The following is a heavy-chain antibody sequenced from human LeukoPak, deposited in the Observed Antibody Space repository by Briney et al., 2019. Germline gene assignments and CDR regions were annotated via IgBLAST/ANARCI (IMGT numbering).Heavy chain of an antibody. J-gene: IGHJ4*02. D-gene: IGHD1-26*01. CDR2: IYYSGST. CDR1: GGSVSRGYYY. CDR3: ARDRGWEVLDF. Sequence: PSETLSLTCTVSGGSVSRGYYYWSWIRQSPGKGLEWIGNIYYSGSTNYNPSLKSRVTISSDTPKNQFSLKLSSVTAADTAVYFCARDRGWEVLDFWGQGTLVTVSS. V-gene: IGHV4-61*01.